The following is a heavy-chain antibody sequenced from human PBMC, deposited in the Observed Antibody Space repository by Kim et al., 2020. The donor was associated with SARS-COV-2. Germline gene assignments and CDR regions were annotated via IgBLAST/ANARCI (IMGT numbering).Heavy chain of an antibody. CDR1: GFTFSSYG. CDR2: LWYDGSNK. CDR3: ARVVPADTMSSSWDYYFDY. V-gene: IGHV3-33*01. D-gene: IGHD2-2*01. J-gene: IGHJ4*02. Sequence: GGSLRLSCEGSGFTFSSYGMHGVRQAPGKGLEWVAVLWYDGSNKYYADSVKGRFTIYRENSKNTLYLQMNSMRAEDTAVYYWARVVPADTMSSSWDYYFDYWGQGTLVTVSS.